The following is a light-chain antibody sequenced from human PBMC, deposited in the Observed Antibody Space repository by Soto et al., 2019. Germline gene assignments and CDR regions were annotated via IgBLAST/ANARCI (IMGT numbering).Light chain of an antibody. CDR2: DAS. Sequence: EIVMTQSPATLSVSPGERATLSCRASQSVSSYLAWYQQKPGQAPSLLIYDASNRATGIPARFSGSGSGTDFTLTLSSLEPEEFAVYYCQQRSNWPPVITFGQGTRLEIK. J-gene: IGKJ5*01. V-gene: IGKV3-11*01. CDR1: QSVSSY. CDR3: QQRSNWPPVIT.